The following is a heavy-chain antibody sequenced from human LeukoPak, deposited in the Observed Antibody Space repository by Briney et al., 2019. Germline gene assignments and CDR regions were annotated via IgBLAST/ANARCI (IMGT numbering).Heavy chain of an antibody. V-gene: IGHV3-23*01. CDR2: ISGSGGST. D-gene: IGHD4-23*01. Sequence: GGSLRLSRAASGFTLSSYAMSSVRPAPGKGLEWVSAISGSGGSTYYADSVKGRFTISRDNSKNTLYLQMNSLRAEDTAVYYCAKDSGHYGGNSGWFDPWGQGTLVTVSS. CDR1: GFTLSSYA. CDR3: AKDSGHYGGNSGWFDP. J-gene: IGHJ5*02.